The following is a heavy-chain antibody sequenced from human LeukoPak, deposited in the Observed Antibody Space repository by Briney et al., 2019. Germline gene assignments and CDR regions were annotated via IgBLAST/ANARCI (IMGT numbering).Heavy chain of an antibody. CDR3: ARDLAAGAENWFDP. J-gene: IGHJ5*02. Sequence: PGGSLRLSCAASGFTFSSYSMNWVRQAPGKGLEWVSSISGGGGYIYYADSVKGRFTISRDNTKNLLYLQMNSLGAEDTAVYYCARDLAAGAENWFDPWGQETLVSVSS. CDR2: ISGGGGYI. CDR1: GFTFSSYS. D-gene: IGHD6-13*01. V-gene: IGHV3-21*01.